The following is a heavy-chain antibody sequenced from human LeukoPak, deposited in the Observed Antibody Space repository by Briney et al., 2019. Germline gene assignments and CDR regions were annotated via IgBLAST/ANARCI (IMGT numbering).Heavy chain of an antibody. D-gene: IGHD6-13*01. V-gene: IGHV3-7*01. J-gene: IGHJ4*02. CDR1: GFTFSSYW. CDR2: IKQDGSEK. CDR3: ARMVGSWYPSFDY. Sequence: GGSLRLSCAASGFTFSSYWMSWVRQAPGKGLEWVANIKQDGSEKYYVDSVKGRFTISRDNAKNSLYLQMNSLRAGDTAVYYCARMVGSWYPSFDYWGQGTLVTVSS.